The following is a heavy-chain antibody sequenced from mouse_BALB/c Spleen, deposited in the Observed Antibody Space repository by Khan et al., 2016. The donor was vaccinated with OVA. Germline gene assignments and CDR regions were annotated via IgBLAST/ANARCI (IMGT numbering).Heavy chain of an antibody. D-gene: IGHD2-14*01. CDR1: GYTFTSYT. CDR2: INPNNGYT. V-gene: IGHV1-4*01. Sequence: QVRLQQSGAELARPGASVKMSCKASGYTFTSYTIHWIKKRPGQGLEWIGYINPNNGYTNYNQKFKDKATLTTDKSSTTAYLQLSSLTSDDSAVYNCVRDGAYHRNDGWFAYWGQGTLVTVSA. CDR3: VRDGAYHRNDGWFAY. J-gene: IGHJ3*01.